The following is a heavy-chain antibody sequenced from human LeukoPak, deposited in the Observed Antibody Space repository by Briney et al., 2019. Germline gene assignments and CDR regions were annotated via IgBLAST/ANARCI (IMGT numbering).Heavy chain of an antibody. CDR2: FDPEDCET. Sequence: ASVNVSCKVSVYTLTELSMHWVPQAPGTGREWMGGFDPEDCETIYAQKFQGRVTMTEDTSTDTAYLELSSLRCEDTAVYYCATVLVSFRSDYFDYWGQGTLVTVSS. J-gene: IGHJ4*02. V-gene: IGHV1-24*01. CDR1: VYTLTELS. CDR3: ATVLVSFRSDYFDY.